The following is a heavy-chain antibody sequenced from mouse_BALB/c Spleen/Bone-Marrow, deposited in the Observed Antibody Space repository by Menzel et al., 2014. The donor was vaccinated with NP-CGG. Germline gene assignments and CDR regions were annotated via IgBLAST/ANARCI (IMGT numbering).Heavy chain of an antibody. CDR1: GYTFTSYI. CDR2: INPYNDDT. D-gene: IGHD1-2*01. CDR3: ARWHYYGAY. Sequence: EVQLQQSGPELVKPGASVKMSCKASGYTFTSYIIHRVKQRPGPGLEWIGYINPYNDDTKYNERFRNKATLTSDKSSSTAYMELSSLTSDDSAVYYCARWHYYGAYWGQRTLVTVSA. J-gene: IGHJ3*01. V-gene: IGHV1-14*01.